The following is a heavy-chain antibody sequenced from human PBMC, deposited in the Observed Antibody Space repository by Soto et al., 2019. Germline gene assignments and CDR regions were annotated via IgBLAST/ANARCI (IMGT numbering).Heavy chain of an antibody. J-gene: IGHJ6*02. CDR3: ARHVPAAGYYYGMDV. D-gene: IGHD2-2*01. Sequence: QVQLVQSGAEVKKPGSSVKVSCKASGGTFSSYAISWVRQAPGQGLEWMGGIIPIFGTANYAQKFQGRVTXTTAQSXXTAYMELSSLRSEDTAVYYCARHVPAAGYYYGMDVWGQGTTVTVSS. V-gene: IGHV1-69*05. CDR2: IIPIFGTA. CDR1: GGTFSSYA.